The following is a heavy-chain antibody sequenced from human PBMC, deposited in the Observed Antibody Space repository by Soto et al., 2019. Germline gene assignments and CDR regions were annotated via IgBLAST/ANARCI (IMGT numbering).Heavy chain of an antibody. J-gene: IGHJ5*02. CDR1: GYTFTIYD. Sequence: ASVKVSCKASGYTFTIYDINWVLQATGQGLEWMGWMNPNSGNTGYAQKFQGRVTMTRNTSISTAYMELSSLRSEDTAVYYCARGRKRRAARRGEHKWFDTRGQGTRVTVAS. CDR3: ARGRKRRAARRGEHKWFDT. CDR2: MNPNSGNT. D-gene: IGHD6-6*01. V-gene: IGHV1-8*01.